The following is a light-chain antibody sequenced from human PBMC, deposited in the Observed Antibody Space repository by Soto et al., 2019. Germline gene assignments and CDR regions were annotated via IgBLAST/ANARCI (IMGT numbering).Light chain of an antibody. CDR3: QTWDTGARVV. Sequence: QPVLTQSPSASASLGASVKLTCTLSSGHSSYAIAWHQQQPEKGPRYLMKLSSDGSHSKGDGTPDRFSGSSSGAERYLTISSLQYEDEADYYCQTWDTGARVVFGGGTKVTVL. V-gene: IGLV4-69*01. CDR2: LSSDGSH. J-gene: IGLJ2*01. CDR1: SGHSSYA.